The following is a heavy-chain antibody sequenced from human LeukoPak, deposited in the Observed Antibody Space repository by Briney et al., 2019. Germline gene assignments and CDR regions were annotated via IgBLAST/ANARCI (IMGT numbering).Heavy chain of an antibody. CDR2: ISGGGGST. J-gene: IGHJ3*02. V-gene: IGHV3-23*01. Sequence: GGSLRLSCAASGFTFGTYAMTWVRQPPGKGLEWVSSISGGGGSTYFADSVRGRFAISRDNSKNTLYLQMNSLRAEDTAVYYCAKDSVWFGTHVGAFDIWGQGTMVTVSS. D-gene: IGHD3-10*01. CDR1: GFTFGTYA. CDR3: AKDSVWFGTHVGAFDI.